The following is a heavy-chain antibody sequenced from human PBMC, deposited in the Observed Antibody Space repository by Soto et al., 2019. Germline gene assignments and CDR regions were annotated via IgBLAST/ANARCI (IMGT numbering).Heavy chain of an antibody. CDR2: IAHDGHT. CDR3: VGGRDYDY. CDR1: SGSITTSVL. V-gene: IGHV4-4*02. D-gene: IGHD1-26*01. J-gene: IGHJ4*02. Sequence: SETLSLTCDVSSGSITTSVLWTWVRQFPGKGLEWIGEIAHDGHTNYNPSLSGRVTMSVDLSSSQFSLKVASVTAADTAVYFCVGGRDYDYWGQGTLVTVSS.